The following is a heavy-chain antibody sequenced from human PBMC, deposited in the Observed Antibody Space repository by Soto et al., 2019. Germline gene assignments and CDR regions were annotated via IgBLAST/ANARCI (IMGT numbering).Heavy chain of an antibody. CDR3: AKGPYSNPYYYYYYMDV. Sequence: PGGSLRLSCAASGFSFDDYAMHWVRQAPGKGLEWVSGISWNSGSIGYADSVKGRFTISRDNAKNSLYLQMNSLRAEDTALYYCAKGPYSNPYYYYYYMDVWGKGTTVTVSS. D-gene: IGHD4-4*01. CDR2: ISWNSGSI. J-gene: IGHJ6*03. CDR1: GFSFDDYA. V-gene: IGHV3-9*01.